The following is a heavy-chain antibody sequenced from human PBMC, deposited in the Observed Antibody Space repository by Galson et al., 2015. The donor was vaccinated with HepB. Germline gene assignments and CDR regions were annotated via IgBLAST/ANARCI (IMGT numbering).Heavy chain of an antibody. J-gene: IGHJ4*02. Sequence: SLRLSCAASGFTFSSYWMSWVRQAPGKGLEWVANIKQDGSEKYHVDSVKGRFTIPRDNAKNSLYLQMNSLRAEDTAVYYCASLFYYYESSGYYYYWGQGTLVTVSS. CDR3: ASLFYYYESSGYYYY. CDR1: GFTFSSYW. V-gene: IGHV3-7*01. CDR2: IKQDGSEK. D-gene: IGHD3-22*01.